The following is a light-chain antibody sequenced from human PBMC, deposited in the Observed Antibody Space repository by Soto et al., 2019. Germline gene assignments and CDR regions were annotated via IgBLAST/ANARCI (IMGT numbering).Light chain of an antibody. V-gene: IGKV3D-15*01. Sequence: EIVMTQSTATLSVSPGERATLSCTASQSVSRDSAWYQQKPGQAPRLLIYSASTKATGIPARFSGSGSGTEFTLTISSLQSEDFAIYYCQQYNNWLTFGGGTKVEIK. J-gene: IGKJ4*01. CDR2: SAS. CDR1: QSVSRD. CDR3: QQYNNWLT.